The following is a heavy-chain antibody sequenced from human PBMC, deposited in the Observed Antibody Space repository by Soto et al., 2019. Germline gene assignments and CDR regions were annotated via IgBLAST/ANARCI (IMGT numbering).Heavy chain of an antibody. Sequence: QVQMVQSGAEVKKPGSSVKVSCKASGGTFSSYAISWVRQAPGQGLEWMGGIIPIFGTANYAQKFQGRVTFTADESTSTDYMELSSLRSEDTAVYYCARSITGTVSYYYGMAVWGQGHTVTVSS. CDR1: GGTFSSYA. J-gene: IGHJ6*02. CDR3: ARSITGTVSYYYGMAV. V-gene: IGHV1-69*12. D-gene: IGHD1-20*01. CDR2: IIPIFGTA.